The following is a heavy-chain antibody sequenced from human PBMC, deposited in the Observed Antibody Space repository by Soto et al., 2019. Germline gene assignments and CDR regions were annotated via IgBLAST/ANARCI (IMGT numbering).Heavy chain of an antibody. D-gene: IGHD1-26*01. V-gene: IGHV1-46*01. Sequence: QVQLVQSGAEVRKPGGSVKASCKTSGYTFSSYNVHWVRQAPGQGLERLGIIKPSGGQTRAAQNSQGRITMTRDTSTSTVYLELTRLRSEDTAVYYCATGATVADWGQGTLVIVSS. CDR1: GYTFSSYN. CDR3: ATGATVAD. CDR2: IKPSGGQT. J-gene: IGHJ4*02.